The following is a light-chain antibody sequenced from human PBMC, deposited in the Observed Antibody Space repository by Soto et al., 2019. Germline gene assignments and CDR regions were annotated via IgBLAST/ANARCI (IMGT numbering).Light chain of an antibody. J-gene: IGLJ2*01. CDR3: AAWDDSLKAVV. CDR2: SNK. CDR1: SSNLGSNT. V-gene: IGLV1-44*01. Sequence: QSVLTQPPSASGTPGQTVTMSCSGSSSNLGSNTVNWYQQFPGAAPRTLMSSNKERPSGVPDRFSGSKSGTSASLAINGLQSEDEADYYCAAWDDSLKAVVFGGGTKLTVL.